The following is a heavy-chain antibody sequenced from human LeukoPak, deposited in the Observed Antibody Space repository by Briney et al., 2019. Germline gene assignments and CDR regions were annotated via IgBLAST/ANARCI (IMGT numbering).Heavy chain of an antibody. D-gene: IGHD6-19*01. CDR2: ISGSGDST. J-gene: IGHJ4*02. CDR3: ARRSGIAVPEAFPY. CDR1: GFTFSNYG. Sequence: GGSLRLSCAASGFTFSNYGMRWVRQAPGKGLEWVSGISGSGDSTYYADSVKGRFTISRDNSKNTLYLQMNSLRAEDTAVYHCARRSGIAVPEAFPYWGEGPLVTVSS. V-gene: IGHV3-23*01.